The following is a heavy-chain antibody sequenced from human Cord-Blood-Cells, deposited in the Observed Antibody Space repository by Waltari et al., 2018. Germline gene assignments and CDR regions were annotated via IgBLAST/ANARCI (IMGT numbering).Heavy chain of an antibody. CDR3: ARAPKGGQLLNWFDP. D-gene: IGHD2-2*01. CDR1: GGSISSHY. CDR2: IYYSGST. Sequence: QVQLQESGPGLVKPSETLSLTCTVSGGSISSHYWSWIRQPPGKGLEWIGYIYYSGSTNYDRSLKSRVTISVHTSKNQFSLKLSSVTAADTAVYYCARAPKGGQLLNWFDPWGRGTLVTVSS. V-gene: IGHV4-59*11. J-gene: IGHJ5*02.